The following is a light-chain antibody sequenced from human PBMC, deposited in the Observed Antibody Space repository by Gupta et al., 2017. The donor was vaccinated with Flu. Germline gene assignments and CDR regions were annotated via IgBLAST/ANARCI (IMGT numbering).Light chain of an antibody. CDR1: SDHSNYA. J-gene: IGLJ2*01. CDR2: FNRDGSH. V-gene: IGLV4-69*01. Sequence: QVVLSQPPSASASLGASVSITCTLSSDHSNYAVAWHQQQADKGPRYLMTFNRDGSHVKGDGIRDRFSGSRSGAERVPTIASLQAEDEDDYYCQTWDTGIWVFGGGTKLTVL. CDR3: QTWDTGIWV.